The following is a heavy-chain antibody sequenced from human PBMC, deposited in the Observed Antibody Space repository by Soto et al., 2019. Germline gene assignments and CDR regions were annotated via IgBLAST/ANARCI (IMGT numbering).Heavy chain of an antibody. CDR3: TRDATTVVTDYHYYGMDV. CDR1: GFTFSSYG. V-gene: IGHV3-33*01. J-gene: IGHJ6*02. Sequence: PGGSLRLSCASSGFTFSSYGMHWVRQAPGKGLEWVAVIWYDGSNKYYADSVKGRFTISRDNSKNTLYLQMNSLRAEDTAVYYCTRDATTVVTDYHYYGMDVWGQGTTVTVSS. CDR2: IWYDGSNK. D-gene: IGHD4-17*01.